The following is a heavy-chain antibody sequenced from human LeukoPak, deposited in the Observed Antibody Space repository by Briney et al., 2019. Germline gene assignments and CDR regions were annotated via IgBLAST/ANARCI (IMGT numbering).Heavy chain of an antibody. CDR1: GFTFSTYS. Sequence: GGSLRLSCAASGFTFSTYSMSWVRQAPGKGLEWVGFIRSKAYGGTTEYAASVKGRFTISRDDSKSIAYLQMNSLKTEDTAVYYCTRGLDYDILTGSEYYFDYWGQGTLVTVSS. V-gene: IGHV3-49*04. J-gene: IGHJ4*02. CDR2: IRSKAYGGTT. CDR3: TRGLDYDILTGSEYYFDY. D-gene: IGHD3-9*01.